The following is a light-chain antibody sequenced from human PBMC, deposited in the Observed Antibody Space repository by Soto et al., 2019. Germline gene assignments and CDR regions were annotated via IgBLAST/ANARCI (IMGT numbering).Light chain of an antibody. Sequence: EIVMTQSPATLSVSLGERASLSCRASQSVGSSLAWYQQKPGQAPRLLIYDASNRATGIPARFSGSGSGTDFTLTISSLEPEDFAVYYCQQRSNWPPEVTFGPGTKVDIK. CDR1: QSVGSS. CDR2: DAS. CDR3: QQRSNWPPEVT. V-gene: IGKV3-11*01. J-gene: IGKJ3*01.